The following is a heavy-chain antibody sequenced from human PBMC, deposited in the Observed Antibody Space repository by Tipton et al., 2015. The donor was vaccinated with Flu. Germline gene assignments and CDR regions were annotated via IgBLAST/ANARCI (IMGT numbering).Heavy chain of an antibody. J-gene: IGHJ4*02. D-gene: IGHD6-19*01. V-gene: IGHV3-23*01. Sequence: SLRLSCAVSGFTFSRYGMSWVRQAPGKGLEWVSGFSASSRTTYFADSVKGRFTISRDNFKNTLYLQMNSLRVEDTAVYYCAKVIPELVAGLDYWGQGTLVTVSS. CDR1: GFTFSRYG. CDR2: FSASSRTT. CDR3: AKVIPELVAGLDY.